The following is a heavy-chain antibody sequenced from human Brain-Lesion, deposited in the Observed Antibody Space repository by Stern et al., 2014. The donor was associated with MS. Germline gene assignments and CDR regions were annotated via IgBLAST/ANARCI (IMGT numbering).Heavy chain of an antibody. D-gene: IGHD3-10*01. J-gene: IGHJ4*02. V-gene: IGHV4-39*01. Sequence: QLQLQESGPGLVKPSETLSLTCTVSGGSISSSSYYWGWIRQPPGKGLEWIGSIYYRGGTYYNPSLKSRVTISMDTSKNQFSLRLSFVTAADTAVYFCAKLWLGELPESPFDYWGQGTLVTVSS. CDR1: GGSISSSSYY. CDR2: IYYRGGT. CDR3: AKLWLGELPESPFDY.